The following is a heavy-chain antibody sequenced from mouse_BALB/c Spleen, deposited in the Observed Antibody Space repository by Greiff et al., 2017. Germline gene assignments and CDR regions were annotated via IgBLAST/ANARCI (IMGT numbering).Heavy chain of an antibody. CDR1: GFNIKDTY. Sequence: EVQVVESGAELVKPGASVKLSCTASGFNIKDTYMHWVKQRPEQGLEWIGRIDPANGNTKYDPKFQGKATITADTSSNTAYLQLSSLTSEDTAVYYCARGQAYWGQGTLVTVSA. CDR2: IDPANGNT. CDR3: ARGQAY. V-gene: IGHV14-3*02. J-gene: IGHJ3*01.